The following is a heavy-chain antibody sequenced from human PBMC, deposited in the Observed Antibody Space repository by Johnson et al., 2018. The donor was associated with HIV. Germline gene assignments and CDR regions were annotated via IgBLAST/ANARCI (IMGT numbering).Heavy chain of an antibody. J-gene: IGHJ3*02. CDR2: MWYDGSKH. CDR3: AKCIWGSSLIDAFDI. D-gene: IGHD6-13*01. Sequence: QVQVVESGGGVVQPGRSLRLSCEASGFTSSTYGMHWVRQAPGKGLEWVAGMWYDGSKHYYVDSLKGRFTISRDNSKNTLYLQMNSLRAEDTAVYYCAKCIWGSSLIDAFDIWGQGTMVTVSS. V-gene: IGHV3-33*06. CDR1: GFTSSTYG.